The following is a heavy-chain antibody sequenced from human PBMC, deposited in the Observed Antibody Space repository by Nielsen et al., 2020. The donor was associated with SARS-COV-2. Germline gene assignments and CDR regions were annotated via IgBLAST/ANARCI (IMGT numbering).Heavy chain of an antibody. CDR1: TYSFATYW. Sequence: GESLKISCQGSTYSFATYWIGWVRQMPANGLEWVGSIFPGDSDTNYSPSFQGRVTISTDTSISTAYLQWSSLKASDTAMYYCARGHSRSFYFYYIDVWGKGTTVTVSS. V-gene: IGHV5-51*01. D-gene: IGHD6-13*01. CDR3: ARGHSRSFYFYYIDV. CDR2: IFPGDSDT. J-gene: IGHJ6*03.